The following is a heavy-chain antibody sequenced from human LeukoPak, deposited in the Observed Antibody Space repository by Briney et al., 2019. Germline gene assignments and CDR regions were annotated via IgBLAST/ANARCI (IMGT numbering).Heavy chain of an antibody. CDR3: ATALGSGSMYYFDY. CDR2: IYHSGST. V-gene: IGHV4-30-2*01. Sequence: SETLSLTCTVSGGSISSGGYYWSWIRQPPGKGLEWIRYIYHSGSTYYNPSLKSRVTISVDRSKNQFSLKLSSVTAADTAVYYCATALGSGSMYYFDYWGQGTLVTVSS. CDR1: GGSISSGGYY. D-gene: IGHD3-22*01. J-gene: IGHJ4*02.